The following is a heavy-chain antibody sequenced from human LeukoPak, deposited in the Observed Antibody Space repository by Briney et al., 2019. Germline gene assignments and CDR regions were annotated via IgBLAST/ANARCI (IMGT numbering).Heavy chain of an antibody. J-gene: IGHJ4*02. Sequence: SETLSLTCTVSGGSITSYYWSWFRQPPGKGLEWIGYIYYSGSTNYNPSLKSRVTISVDTSKNQFSLKLSSVTAADTAVYYCASGVPDYYDSSGYSTFDQWGQGTLVTVSS. D-gene: IGHD3-22*01. V-gene: IGHV4-59*01. CDR1: GGSITSYY. CDR2: IYYSGST. CDR3: ASGVPDYYDSSGYSTFDQ.